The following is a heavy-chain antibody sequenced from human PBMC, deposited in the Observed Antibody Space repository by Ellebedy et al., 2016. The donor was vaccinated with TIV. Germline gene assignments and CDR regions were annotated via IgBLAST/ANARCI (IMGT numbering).Heavy chain of an antibody. J-gene: IGHJ4*02. V-gene: IGHV4-34*01. CDR3: ARALGYCSSTSCYDNGVDY. CDR1: GGSFSGYY. D-gene: IGHD2-2*01. CDR2: INHSGST. Sequence: SETLSLXCAVYGGSFSGYYWSWIRQPPGKGLEWIGEINHSGSTNYNPSLKSRVTISVDTSKNQFSLKLSSVTAADTAVYYCARALGYCSSTSCYDNGVDYWGQGTLVTVSS.